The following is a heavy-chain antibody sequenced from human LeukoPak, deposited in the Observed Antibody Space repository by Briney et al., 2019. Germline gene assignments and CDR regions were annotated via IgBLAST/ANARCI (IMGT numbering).Heavy chain of an antibody. CDR3: ARARWLQFYYFDY. J-gene: IGHJ4*02. D-gene: IGHD5-12*01. CDR2: INHSGST. CDR1: GGSFSGYY. Sequence: SETLSLTCAVYGGSFSGYYWSWIRQPPGKGLEWTGEINHSGSTNYNPSLKSRVTISVDTSKNQFSLKLSSVTAADTAVYYCARARWLQFYYFDYWGQGTLVTVSS. V-gene: IGHV4-34*01.